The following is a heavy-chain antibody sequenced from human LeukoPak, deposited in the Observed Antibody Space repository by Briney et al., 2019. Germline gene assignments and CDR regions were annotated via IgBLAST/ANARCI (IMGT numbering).Heavy chain of an antibody. V-gene: IGHV3-48*01. CDR3: ARAGPYYYDSSGYYVY. Sequence: GGSLRLSCAASGFTFSSYSMDWVRQAPGKGLEWVSYISSSSSTIYYADSVKGRFTISRDNAKNSLYLQMNSLRAEDTAVYYCARAGPYYYDSSGYYVYWGQGTLVTVSS. D-gene: IGHD3-22*01. CDR2: ISSSSSTI. CDR1: GFTFSSYS. J-gene: IGHJ4*02.